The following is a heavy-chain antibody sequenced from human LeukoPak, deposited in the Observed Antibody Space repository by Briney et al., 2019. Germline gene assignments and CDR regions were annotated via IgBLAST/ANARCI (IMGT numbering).Heavy chain of an antibody. J-gene: IGHJ4*02. D-gene: IGHD2-2*01. CDR2: INWNGGST. CDR3: ASVPYCSSTSCHGDY. CDR1: GFTFDDYG. Sequence: GGSLRLSCAASGFTFDDYGMSWVRQAPGKGLEWVSGINWNGGSTGYADSVKGRFTISRDNAKNSLYLQMNSLRAEDTALYYCASVPYCSSTSCHGDYWGQGTLVTVSS. V-gene: IGHV3-20*04.